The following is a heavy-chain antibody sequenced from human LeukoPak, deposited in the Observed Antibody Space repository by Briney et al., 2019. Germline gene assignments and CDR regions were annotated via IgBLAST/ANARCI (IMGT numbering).Heavy chain of an antibody. CDR2: IIPIFGTA. J-gene: IGHJ2*01. CDR1: GDTFSSYA. V-gene: IGHV1-69*05. CDR3: ASGGVVPAAIPDWYFDL. D-gene: IGHD2-2*02. Sequence: ASVKVSCKASGDTFSSYAISWVRQAPGQGLEWMGGIIPIFGTANYAQKFQGRVTITTDESTSTAYMELSSLRSEDTAVYYCASGGVVPAAIPDWYFDLWGRSTLVTVSS.